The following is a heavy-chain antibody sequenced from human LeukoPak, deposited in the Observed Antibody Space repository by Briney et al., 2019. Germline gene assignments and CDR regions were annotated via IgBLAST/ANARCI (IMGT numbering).Heavy chain of an antibody. CDR1: GFTFSSYA. Sequence: PGGSLRLSCAASGFTFSSYAMSWVRQAPGKGLEWVSAISGSGGSTYYADSVKGRFTISRDNSKNTLYLQMNSLRAEDTAVYYCAKDSTYSTYYYDSSGPFDAFDIWGQGTMVTVSS. D-gene: IGHD3-22*01. CDR3: AKDSTYSTYYYDSSGPFDAFDI. J-gene: IGHJ3*02. V-gene: IGHV3-23*01. CDR2: ISGSGGST.